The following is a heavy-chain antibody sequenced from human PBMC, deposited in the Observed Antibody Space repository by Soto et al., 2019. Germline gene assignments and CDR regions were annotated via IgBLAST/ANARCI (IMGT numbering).Heavy chain of an antibody. J-gene: IGHJ4*02. CDR1: GRSMIMYY. V-gene: IGHV4-4*07. CDR2: IYSGGNT. D-gene: IGHD3-3*01. CDR3: AREGEDRHFFFCS. Sequence: PSESLSLTCNVSGRSMIMYYWSWIRQPAGKGLEWIGRIYSGGNTNYNPSLKSRVTMSVDTPKSQLSLSLTSVTAADTGVYYCAREGEDRHFFFCSWAQGTMVTVFS.